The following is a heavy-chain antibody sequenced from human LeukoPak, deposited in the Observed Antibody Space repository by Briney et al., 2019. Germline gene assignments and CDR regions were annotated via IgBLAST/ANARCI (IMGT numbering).Heavy chain of an antibody. D-gene: IGHD6-19*01. CDR1: GYTFTSYG. CDR3: ARAPPPSGWYRIYRFWFDP. V-gene: IGHV1-46*01. J-gene: IGHJ5*02. Sequence: ASVKASCKASGYTFTSYGISWVRQAPGQGLEWMGIINPSGGSTSYAQKFQGRVTMTRDTSTSTVYMELSSLRSEDTAVYYCARAPPPSGWYRIYRFWFDPWGQGTLVTVSS. CDR2: INPSGGST.